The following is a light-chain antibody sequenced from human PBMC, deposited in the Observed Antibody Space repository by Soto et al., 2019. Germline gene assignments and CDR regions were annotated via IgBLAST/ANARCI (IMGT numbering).Light chain of an antibody. CDR3: QQYGSSPPYT. CDR2: GSS. CDR1: QTVSGNY. V-gene: IGKV3-20*01. Sequence: EIVLTQSPGILSLSPGERATLSCRASQTVSGNYLVWYQQKPGQSPRLLIYGSSDRATGIPDRFSGSGSGTDFTLTINRVEPEDFAVYYCQQYGSSPPYTFGQGTTLEI. J-gene: IGKJ2*01.